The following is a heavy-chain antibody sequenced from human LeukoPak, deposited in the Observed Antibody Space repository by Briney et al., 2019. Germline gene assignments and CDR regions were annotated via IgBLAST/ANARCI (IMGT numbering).Heavy chain of an antibody. V-gene: IGHV4-59*01. CDR3: ARDLKSSGWSKRRVYYFDY. D-gene: IGHD6-19*01. Sequence: SETLSVTCSVSGGSINSYYWSWIRQPPGKGLEWIGYISYSGTTKYNPSLESRLTISVDMSKNQFSLKLTSVSSADTAVYYCARDLKSSGWSKRRVYYFDYWGQGTLVTVSS. CDR1: GGSINSYY. J-gene: IGHJ4*02. CDR2: ISYSGTT.